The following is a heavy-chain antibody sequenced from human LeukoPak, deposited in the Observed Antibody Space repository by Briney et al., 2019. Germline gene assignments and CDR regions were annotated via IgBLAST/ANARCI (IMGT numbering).Heavy chain of an antibody. CDR1: GFTFSDYY. Sequence: GGSLRLSCAASGFTFSDYYMTWIRQAPGKGLECVSHISSSGSTIFYADSVKGRFTISRDNAKNSLYLQMNSLRAEDTALYYCAKGLQGSGWYYFDYWGQGTLVTVSS. J-gene: IGHJ4*02. CDR2: ISSSGSTI. D-gene: IGHD6-19*01. CDR3: AKGLQGSGWYYFDY. V-gene: IGHV3-11*01.